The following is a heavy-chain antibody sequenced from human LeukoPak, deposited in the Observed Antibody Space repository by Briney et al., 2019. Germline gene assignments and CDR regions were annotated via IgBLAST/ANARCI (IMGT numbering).Heavy chain of an antibody. J-gene: IGHJ4*02. D-gene: IGHD1-26*01. CDR3: AKDHTYSGSPRALDY. V-gene: IGHV3-23*01. CDR1: GYTLSGYA. Sequence: PGGSLRLSCAASGYTLSGYAISWVPHTPGGGREWGSGISASGGSTYYADSLKRRFTISRDNSKNTLCLQMNSLRAEDTAVYYCAKDHTYSGSPRALDYWGEGTLVTVSS. CDR2: ISASGGST.